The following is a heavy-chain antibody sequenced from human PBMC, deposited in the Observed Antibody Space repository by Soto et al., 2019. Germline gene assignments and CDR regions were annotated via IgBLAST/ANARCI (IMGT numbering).Heavy chain of an antibody. CDR2: IIPIFGTA. D-gene: IGHD6-13*01. V-gene: IGHV1-69*13. J-gene: IGHJ6*02. CDR3: AREDGVAAAGTLYYYYGMDV. Sequence: SVKVSCKASGGTFSSYAISWVRQAPGQGLEWMGGIIPIFGTANYAQKFQGRVTITADESTSTAYMELSSLRSEDTAVYYCAREDGVAAAGTLYYYYGMDVWGQGTTVTVSS. CDR1: GGTFSSYA.